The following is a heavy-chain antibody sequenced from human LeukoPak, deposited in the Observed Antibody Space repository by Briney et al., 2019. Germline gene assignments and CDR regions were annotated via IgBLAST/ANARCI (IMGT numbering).Heavy chain of an antibody. V-gene: IGHV1-69*04. J-gene: IGHJ3*02. Sequence: ASVKVSCKASGNTFTSYDINWVRQATGQGLEWMGRIIPILGIANYAQKFQGRVTITADKSTSTAYMELSSLRSEDTAVYYCARARSSTSPHAFDIWGQGTMVTVSP. CDR2: IIPILGIA. D-gene: IGHD2-2*01. CDR1: GNTFTSYD. CDR3: ARARSSTSPHAFDI.